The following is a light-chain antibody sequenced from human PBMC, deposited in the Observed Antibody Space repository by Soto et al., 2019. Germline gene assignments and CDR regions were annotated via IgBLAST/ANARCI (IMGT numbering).Light chain of an antibody. Sequence: EIVLTQSPATLSLSPGERATLSCRASQSVSSYLAWYQQKPCQAPRLLIYDASNRATGIPARFSGSGSGTDFTLTISILEPEDFAVYYCLQRSHWPWTFGQGTKVEIK. CDR3: LQRSHWPWT. V-gene: IGKV3-11*01. J-gene: IGKJ1*01. CDR2: DAS. CDR1: QSVSSY.